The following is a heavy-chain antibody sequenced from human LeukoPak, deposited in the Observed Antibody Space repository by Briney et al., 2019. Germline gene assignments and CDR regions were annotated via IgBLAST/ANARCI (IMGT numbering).Heavy chain of an antibody. Sequence: SSETLSLTCTVSGGSISSYYWSWIRQPPGKGLEWIGYIYYSGSTKYNPSLRSRVTISVDKSKNQFSLKLSSVTAADTAVYYCARHDRLRADYTYGPMYYWGQGTLVTVSS. CDR3: ARHDRLRADYTYGPMYY. CDR2: IYYSGST. CDR1: GGSISSYY. V-gene: IGHV4-59*08. D-gene: IGHD5-18*01. J-gene: IGHJ4*02.